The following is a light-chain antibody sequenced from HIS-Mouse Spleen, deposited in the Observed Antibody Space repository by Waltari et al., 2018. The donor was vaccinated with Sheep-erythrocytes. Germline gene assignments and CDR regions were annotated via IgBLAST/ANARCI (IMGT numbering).Light chain of an antibody. CDR3: QQYYSYPYT. V-gene: IGKV1-8*01. J-gene: IGKJ2*01. CDR1: QGISSY. Sequence: AIRMTQSPSSLSASTGDRVTITCRASQGISSYLAWYQQKPRKAPKPLIYAASTLQSGVPSRFSGSGSGTDFTLTISCLQSEDFATYYCQQYYSYPYTFGQGTKLEIK. CDR2: AAS.